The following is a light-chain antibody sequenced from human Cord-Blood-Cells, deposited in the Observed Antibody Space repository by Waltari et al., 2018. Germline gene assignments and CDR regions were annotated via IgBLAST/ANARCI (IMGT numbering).Light chain of an antibody. CDR1: SSDVGGYNY. CDR2: DVS. Sequence: QSALTQPASVSGSPGQSLTISCTGTSSDVGGYNYVTWYQQHPGKAPKLMIYDVSNRPSGVSNRFSGSKSGNPASLTISGLQAEDEADYYCSSYTSSSTPYVFGTGTKVTVL. J-gene: IGLJ1*01. CDR3: SSYTSSSTPYV. V-gene: IGLV2-14*01.